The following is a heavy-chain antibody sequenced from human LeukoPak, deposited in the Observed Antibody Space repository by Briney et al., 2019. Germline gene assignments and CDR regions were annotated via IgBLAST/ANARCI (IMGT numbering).Heavy chain of an antibody. CDR2: FDPEDGET. V-gene: IGHV1-24*01. Sequence: ASVKVSCKVSGYTLTELSMHWVRQAPGKGLEWMGGFDPEDGETIYAQKFQGRVTMTEDTSTDTAYMELSSLRSEDTAVYCCATDRGYYYDSSGYYYHDAFDIWGQGTMVTVSS. CDR3: ATDRGYYYDSSGYYYHDAFDI. J-gene: IGHJ3*02. D-gene: IGHD3-22*01. CDR1: GYTLTELS.